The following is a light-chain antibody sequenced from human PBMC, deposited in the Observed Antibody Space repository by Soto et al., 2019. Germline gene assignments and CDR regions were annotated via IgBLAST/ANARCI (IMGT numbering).Light chain of an antibody. CDR1: RSVSNNY. V-gene: IGKV3-20*01. J-gene: IGKJ5*01. Sequence: EIVLTQSPGSLSLSPGERATLSCRASRSVSNNYLAWYQQKPGQAPRLLIYGASNRATGIPDRFSGSGSGTEFTLTISRLQSEDFAVYYCQQYNNWPPPITFGQGTQLEIK. CDR2: GAS. CDR3: QQYNNWPPPIT.